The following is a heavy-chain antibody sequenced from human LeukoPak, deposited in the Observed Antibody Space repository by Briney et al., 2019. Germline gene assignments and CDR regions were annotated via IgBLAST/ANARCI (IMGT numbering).Heavy chain of an antibody. D-gene: IGHD4-17*01. CDR1: GYSISSGYY. CDR3: ARDPTTVTTSHFDY. CDR2: IYHSGST. Sequence: SETLSLTCTVSGYSISSGYYWGWIRQPPGKGLEWIGSIYHSGSTYYNPSLKSRVTISVDTTKNQFSLKLSSVTAADTAVYYCARDPTTVTTSHFDYWGQGTLVTVSS. V-gene: IGHV4-38-2*02. J-gene: IGHJ4*02.